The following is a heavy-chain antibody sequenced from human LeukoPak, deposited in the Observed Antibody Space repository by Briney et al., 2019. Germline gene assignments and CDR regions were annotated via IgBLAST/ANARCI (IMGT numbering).Heavy chain of an antibody. V-gene: IGHV3-43*02. CDR3: TRDYCSGTSCHLFDY. D-gene: IGHD2-2*01. CDR1: GYTFYDYA. Sequence: PGGSLRLSCAASGYTFYDYAMHWVRQTPGKGLEWVSLISGDGSSIYCKDSVKGRFTISRDNSKNSLFLQMNSLTAEDAGIYYCTRDYCSGTSCHLFDYWGQGTRLTGPS. J-gene: IGHJ4*02. CDR2: ISGDGSSI.